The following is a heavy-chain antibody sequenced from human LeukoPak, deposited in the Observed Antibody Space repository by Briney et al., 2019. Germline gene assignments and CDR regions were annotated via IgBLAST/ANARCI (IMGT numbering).Heavy chain of an antibody. J-gene: IGHJ4*02. D-gene: IGHD3-10*01. Sequence: PGGSLSLSCAASGFTFISNYMSGGRQAPGKGREGGSVILRKGTRYYADSVKGRFTLSRDNSKNTLYLQMNSLRAEDTAVYYCARGGAYDYPVLDVWGQGTLLTLSS. CDR3: ARGGAYDYPVLDV. CDR2: ILRKGTR. V-gene: IGHV3-53*01. CDR1: GFTFISNY.